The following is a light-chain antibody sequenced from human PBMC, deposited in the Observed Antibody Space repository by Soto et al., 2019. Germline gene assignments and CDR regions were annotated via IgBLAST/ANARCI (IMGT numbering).Light chain of an antibody. V-gene: IGLV2-8*01. CDR3: SSYAGSNSYV. J-gene: IGLJ1*01. CDR1: SSDFGGYNY. CDR2: EVT. Sequence: QSALTQPPSASGSPGQSVTISCTGTSSDFGGYNYVSWYQQHPGKAPKLIIYEVTKRPSGVPDRFSGSKSGNTASLTVSGLQAEDEADYYCSSYAGSNSYVFGTGTKVTVL.